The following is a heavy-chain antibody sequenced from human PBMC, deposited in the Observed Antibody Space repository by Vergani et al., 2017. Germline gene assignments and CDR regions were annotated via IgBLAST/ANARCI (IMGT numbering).Heavy chain of an antibody. Sequence: EVQLVQSGAEVKKPGESLRISCKGSGYSFTSYWISWVRQMPGKGLEWMGRIDPSDSYTNYSPSFQGHVTISADKSISTAYLQLSSLKASDTAMYYCARLQGSSGVYYYYGMDVWGQGTTVTVSS. V-gene: IGHV5-10-1*03. J-gene: IGHJ6*02. D-gene: IGHD6-19*01. CDR2: IDPSDSYT. CDR3: ARLQGSSGVYYYYGMDV. CDR1: GYSFTSYW.